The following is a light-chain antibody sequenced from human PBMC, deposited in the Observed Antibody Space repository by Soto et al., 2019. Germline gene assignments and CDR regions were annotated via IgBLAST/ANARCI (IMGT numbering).Light chain of an antibody. Sequence: IVLTHSPGTLSFSPGEIAALSFRASQSVSSSYLAWYQQKPGQAPRLLIYGASSRATGIPDRFSGSGSGTDFTLTISRLEPEDFAVYYCQQYGSSWTFGQGTKVDIK. J-gene: IGKJ1*01. CDR1: QSVSSSY. V-gene: IGKV3-20*01. CDR2: GAS. CDR3: QQYGSSWT.